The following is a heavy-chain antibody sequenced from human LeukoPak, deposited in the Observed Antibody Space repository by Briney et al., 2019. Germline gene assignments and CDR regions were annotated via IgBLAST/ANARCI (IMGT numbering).Heavy chain of an antibody. Sequence: GRSLRLSCAASGFTFSSYGMHWVRQAPGKGLEWVAFIRYDGSNKYYADSVKGRFTISRDNSKNTLYLQMNSLRAEDTAVYYCAKDLAVVVAAMSDYWGQGTLVTVSS. CDR3: AKDLAVVVAAMSDY. D-gene: IGHD2-15*01. CDR2: IRYDGSNK. CDR1: GFTFSSYG. J-gene: IGHJ4*02. V-gene: IGHV3-30*02.